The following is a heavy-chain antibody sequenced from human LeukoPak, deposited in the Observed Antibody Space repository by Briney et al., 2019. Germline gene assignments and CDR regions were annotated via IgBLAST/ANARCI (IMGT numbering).Heavy chain of an antibody. CDR2: IYYSGST. J-gene: IGHJ5*02. Sequence: SETLSLTCTVSGGSISSSSYYWGWIRQPPGKGLEWIGSIYYSGSTYYNPSLKSRVTISVDTSKNQFSLKLSSVTAADTAVYYCARVRRLRLGELVDDGSQGPWGQGTLVTVSS. CDR1: GGSISSSSYY. CDR3: ARVRRLRLGELVDDGSQGP. D-gene: IGHD3-16*01. V-gene: IGHV4-39*07.